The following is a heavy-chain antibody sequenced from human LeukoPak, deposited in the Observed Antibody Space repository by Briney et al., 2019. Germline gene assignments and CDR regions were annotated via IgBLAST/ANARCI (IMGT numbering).Heavy chain of an antibody. J-gene: IGHJ6*02. CDR1: GFTFSDYY. D-gene: IGHD6-19*01. Sequence: GGSLRLSCAASGFTFSDYYMSWIRQAPGKGLEWVSYISSSSSYTNYADSVKGRFTISRDNAQNSLYLQMNSLRAEDTAVYYCARAEVAVAGYNYYYYGMDVWGQGTTVTVSS. V-gene: IGHV3-11*06. CDR2: ISSSSSYT. CDR3: ARAEVAVAGYNYYYYGMDV.